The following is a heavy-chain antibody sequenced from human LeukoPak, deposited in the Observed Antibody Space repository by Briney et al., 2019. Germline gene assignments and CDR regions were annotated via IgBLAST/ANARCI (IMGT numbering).Heavy chain of an antibody. J-gene: IGHJ5*02. Sequence: PSETLSLTCTVSGGSISSSSYYWGWIRQPPGTGLEWIGSIYYGGSTYYNPSLKSRVTISVDTSKNQFSLKLSSVTAADTAVYYCASGYSYGAPYNWFDPWGQGTLVTVSS. CDR1: GGSISSSSYY. D-gene: IGHD5-18*01. CDR2: IYYGGST. V-gene: IGHV4-39*01. CDR3: ASGYSYGAPYNWFDP.